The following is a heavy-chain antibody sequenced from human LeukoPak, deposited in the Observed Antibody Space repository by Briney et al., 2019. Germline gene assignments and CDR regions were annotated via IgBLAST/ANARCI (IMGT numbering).Heavy chain of an antibody. CDR3: ARMTTVTNLDY. Sequence: SETLSLTCTVSGGSISSYYWSWIQQPPGKGLEWIGYIYYSGSTNYNPSLKSRVTISVDTSKNQFSLKLSSVTAADTAVYYCARMTTVTNLDYWGQGTLVTVSS. J-gene: IGHJ4*02. V-gene: IGHV4-59*01. CDR1: GGSISSYY. CDR2: IYYSGST. D-gene: IGHD4-17*01.